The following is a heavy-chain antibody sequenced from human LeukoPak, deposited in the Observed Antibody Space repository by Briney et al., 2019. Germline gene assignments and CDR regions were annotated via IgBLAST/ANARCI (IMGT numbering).Heavy chain of an antibody. V-gene: IGHV1-18*01. J-gene: IGHJ3*02. CDR1: GYTFTSYG. Sequence: ASVKVSCKASGYTFTSYGISWVRQAPGQGLEWMGWISAYNGNTNYAQKLQGRVTMTRDTSTSTVYMELSSLRSEDTAVYYCAENYDSSDAFDIWGQGTMVTVSS. D-gene: IGHD3-22*01. CDR2: ISAYNGNT. CDR3: AENYDSSDAFDI.